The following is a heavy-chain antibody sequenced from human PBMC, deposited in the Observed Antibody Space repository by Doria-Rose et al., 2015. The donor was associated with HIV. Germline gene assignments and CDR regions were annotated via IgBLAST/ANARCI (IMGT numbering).Heavy chain of an antibody. D-gene: IGHD3-3*01. Sequence: VQLVESGGGLVQPGRSLRLSCVGSGFSFESYAMHWVRLAPGKSLEWVAGISRDSGAKGNADSVEGRFTISRDNAKKSVYLEMRSLRPEDTAFYYCAKTPIIGPKYYFYMDVWGKGTSVTVSS. CDR1: GFSFESYA. V-gene: IGHV3-9*01. CDR2: ISRDSGAK. J-gene: IGHJ6*03. CDR3: AKTPIIGPKYYFYMDV.